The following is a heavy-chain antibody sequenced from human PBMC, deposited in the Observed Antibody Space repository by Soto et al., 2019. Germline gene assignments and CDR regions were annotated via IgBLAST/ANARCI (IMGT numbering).Heavy chain of an antibody. CDR3: ARVRKLLWFGGGNWFDP. V-gene: IGHV4-34*01. J-gene: IGHJ5*02. CDR2: INHSGST. CDR1: GGSFSGYY. D-gene: IGHD3-10*01. Sequence: SETLSLTCAVYGGSFSGYYWSWIRQPPGKGLEWIGEINHSGSTNYNPSLKSRVTISVDTSKNQFSLKLSSVTAADTAVYYCARVRKLLWFGGGNWFDPWGQGTLVTVSS.